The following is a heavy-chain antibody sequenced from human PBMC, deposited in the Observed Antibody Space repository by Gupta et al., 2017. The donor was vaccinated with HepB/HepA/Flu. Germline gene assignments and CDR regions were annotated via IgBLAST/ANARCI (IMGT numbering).Heavy chain of an antibody. J-gene: IGHJ4*02. CDR2: ILGRGGTDT. D-gene: IGHD2-15*01. CDR3: AKDQVAAGGGDAFDY. Sequence: DVQMVESGGALVQPGGSLRLSCTTSGFIFGAYAMYWVRQAPGKGLEWVSTILGRGGTDTYYAHSGKGRFTISRDNSRSTLFLQMNSLIADDTAVYYCAKDQVAAGGGDAFDYWGQGTLVSVSS. CDR1: GFIFGAYA. V-gene: IGHV3-23*04.